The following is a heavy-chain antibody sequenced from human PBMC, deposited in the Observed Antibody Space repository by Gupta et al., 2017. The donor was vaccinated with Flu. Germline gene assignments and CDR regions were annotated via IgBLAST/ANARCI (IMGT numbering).Heavy chain of an antibody. D-gene: IGHD3-3*01. V-gene: IGHV4-61*02. Sequence: SPSLKSRVTISADTSKNQFSLKLRSVTAADTAVYYCAKGGFWSGPSYYFDSWGHGTLVTVSS. J-gene: IGHJ4*01. CDR3: AKGGFWSGPSYYFDS.